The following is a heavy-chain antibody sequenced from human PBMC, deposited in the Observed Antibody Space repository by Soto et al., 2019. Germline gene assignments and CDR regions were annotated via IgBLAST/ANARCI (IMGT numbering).Heavy chain of an antibody. V-gene: IGHV3-49*03. Sequence: GGSLRLSCTASGFTFGDYAMSWFRQAPGKGLEWVGFIRSKAYGGTTEYAASVKGRFTISRDDSKSIAYLQMNSLKTEDTAVYYCTRAKYSSGWFPDYWGQGTLVTVSS. J-gene: IGHJ4*02. CDR1: GFTFGDYA. CDR3: TRAKYSSGWFPDY. CDR2: IRSKAYGGTT. D-gene: IGHD6-19*01.